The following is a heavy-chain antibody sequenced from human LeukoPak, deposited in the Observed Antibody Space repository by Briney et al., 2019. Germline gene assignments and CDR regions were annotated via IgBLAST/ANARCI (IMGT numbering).Heavy chain of an antibody. V-gene: IGHV3-53*01. D-gene: IGHD1-14*01. CDR3: ARDPTGASV. J-gene: IGHJ6*04. Sequence: GGSLRLSCAASGFSVSNNYISWVRQPPGKGLEWISVIYAGGSTSYTDSVEGRFTTSRDNSKNTVYLQMDRLTPEDTAVYYCARDPTGASVWGRGTTVTVSS. CDR1: GFSVSNNY. CDR2: IYAGGST.